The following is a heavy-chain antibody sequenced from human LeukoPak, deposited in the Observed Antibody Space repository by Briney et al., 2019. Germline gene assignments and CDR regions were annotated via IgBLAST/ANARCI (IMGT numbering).Heavy chain of an antibody. CDR2: IYYSGTT. D-gene: IGHD6-13*01. Sequence: PSETLSLTCTVSGGSMSSHYWSWIRQPPGKGLEWIGYIYYSGTTNYNPPLKSRVTISVDTSKNQFSLKLNSVTAADTAVYYCARLGIAAAAYFDYWGQGNLVTVSS. CDR3: ARLGIAAAAYFDY. V-gene: IGHV4-59*08. CDR1: GGSMSSHY. J-gene: IGHJ4*02.